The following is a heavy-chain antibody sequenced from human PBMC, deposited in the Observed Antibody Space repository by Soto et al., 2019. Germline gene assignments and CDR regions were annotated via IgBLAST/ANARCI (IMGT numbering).Heavy chain of an antibody. Sequence: EVQLVESGGGLVQPGGSLRLSCAASEFTFSSYWMYWIRQIPGKGLVFVSRINSDESRTTYAGSVKGRFTITRDNAKNTRLLQMDSLSVEDTDVYYCVRAPTLGQSILDLWGQGTLVTVSS. V-gene: IGHV3-74*03. CDR2: INSDESRT. J-gene: IGHJ4*02. CDR1: EFTFSSYW. CDR3: VRAPTLGQSILDL. D-gene: IGHD2-8*01.